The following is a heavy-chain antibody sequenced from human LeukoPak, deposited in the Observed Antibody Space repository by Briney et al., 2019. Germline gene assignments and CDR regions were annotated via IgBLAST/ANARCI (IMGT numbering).Heavy chain of an antibody. D-gene: IGHD3-3*01. J-gene: IGHJ5*02. V-gene: IGHV4-34*01. Sequence: SETLSLTCAVYGGSFSGYYWSWIRQPPGKGLEWIGEINHSGSTNYNPSLKSRVTISVDTSKNQFSLKLSSVTAADTAVYYCARAGYDFWSGYYPWWFDPWGQGTLVTVSS. CDR3: ARAGYDFWSGYYPWWFDP. CDR1: GGSFSGYY. CDR2: INHSGST.